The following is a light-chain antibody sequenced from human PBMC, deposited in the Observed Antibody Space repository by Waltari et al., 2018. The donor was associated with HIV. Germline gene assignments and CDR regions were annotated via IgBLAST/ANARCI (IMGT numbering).Light chain of an antibody. Sequence: EIVLTPSPGTLSLSPGERATLSCRASQTVSNRYLAWYQQKPGQAPRLLIYGASTRATGIPDRFSGSGSGTDFTLTISRLEPEDFAVYYCRTGVTFGPGTKVDIK. V-gene: IGKV3-20*01. CDR3: RTGVT. CDR2: GAS. J-gene: IGKJ3*01. CDR1: QTVSNRY.